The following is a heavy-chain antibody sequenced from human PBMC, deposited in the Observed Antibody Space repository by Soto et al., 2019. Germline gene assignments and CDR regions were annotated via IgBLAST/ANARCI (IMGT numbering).Heavy chain of an antibody. V-gene: IGHV1-3*01. CDR2: INAGNGNT. CDR3: ASWLKGPDIGNYYYGMDV. J-gene: IGHJ6*02. Sequence: ASVKVSCKASGYTFTSYAMHWVRQAPGQRLEWLGWINAGNGNTNYAQKFQGRVTITADEFTRTAYMEMNSLRSEDTAVYYCASWLKGPDIGNYYYGMDVWGQGTTVTVSS. D-gene: IGHD2-15*01. CDR1: GYTFTSYA.